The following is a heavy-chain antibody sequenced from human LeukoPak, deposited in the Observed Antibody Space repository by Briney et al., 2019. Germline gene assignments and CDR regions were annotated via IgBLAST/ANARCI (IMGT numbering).Heavy chain of an antibody. CDR2: IKQDGSEK. CDR3: ARVWGIAAAGTFDY. Sequence: PGGSLRLSCAASGFTFSSYWMSWVRQAPGKGLEWVANIKQDGSEKYYVDSVKGRFTISRDNAKNSLYLQMNSLGAEDTAVYYCARVWGIAAAGTFDYWGQGTLVTVSS. J-gene: IGHJ4*02. D-gene: IGHD6-13*01. V-gene: IGHV3-7*01. CDR1: GFTFSSYW.